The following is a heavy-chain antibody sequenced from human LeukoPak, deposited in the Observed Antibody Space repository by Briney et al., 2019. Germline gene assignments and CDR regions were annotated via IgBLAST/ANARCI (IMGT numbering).Heavy chain of an antibody. Sequence: GESLKISCKGSGYSFTSYWIGWVRQMPGKGLEWMGIIYPGDSDTRYSPSFQGQVTISADKSISTAHLQWRSLKASDTAMYYCARHYYGSGSYSGWFDPWGQGILVTVSS. CDR3: ARHYYGSGSYSGWFDP. CDR1: GYSFTSYW. V-gene: IGHV5-51*01. CDR2: IYPGDSDT. J-gene: IGHJ5*02. D-gene: IGHD3-10*01.